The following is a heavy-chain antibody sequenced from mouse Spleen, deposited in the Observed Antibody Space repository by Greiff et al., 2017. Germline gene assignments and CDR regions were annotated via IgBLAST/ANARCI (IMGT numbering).Heavy chain of an antibody. CDR1: GFTFSSYA. J-gene: IGHJ3*01. Sequence: EVKLMESGGGLVKPGGSLKLSCAASGFTFSSYAMSWVRQTPEKRLEWVATISSGGSYTYYPDSVKGRFTISRDNAKNTLYLQMSSLRSEDTAMYYCARRGTGSFAYWGQGTLVTVSA. CDR3: ARRGTGSFAY. D-gene: IGHD4-1*01. CDR2: ISSGGSYT. V-gene: IGHV5-9-1*01.